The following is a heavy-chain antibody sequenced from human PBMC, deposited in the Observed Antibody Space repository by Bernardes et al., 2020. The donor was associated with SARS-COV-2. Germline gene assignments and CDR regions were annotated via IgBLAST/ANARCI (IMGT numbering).Heavy chain of an antibody. Sequence: GGSLRLSCAASGFTFSNYAMHWVRQAPGKGLEWVAIISYDGTTKYYADSVKGRFTISRDNAKKSLYLQMNSLRAEDTAVYYCASERAVAGPLDFWGQGTLVTVSS. J-gene: IGHJ4*02. D-gene: IGHD6-19*01. CDR2: ISYDGTTK. V-gene: IGHV3-30-3*01. CDR1: GFTFSNYA. CDR3: ASERAVAGPLDF.